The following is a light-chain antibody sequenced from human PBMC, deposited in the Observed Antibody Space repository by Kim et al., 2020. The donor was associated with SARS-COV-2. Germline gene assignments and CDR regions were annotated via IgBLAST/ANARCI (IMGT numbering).Light chain of an antibody. V-gene: IGKV3-20*01. CDR1: QSVSSSY. CDR2: GAS. CDR3: QQYGSSPNT. J-gene: IGKJ2*01. Sequence: EIVLTQSPGTLSLSPGERATLSCRASQSVSSSYLAWYQQKPGQAPRLLIYGASSRATGIPDRFSGSGSVTDFTLTISRLEPEDFAVYYCQQYGSSPNTFGQGTKLEI.